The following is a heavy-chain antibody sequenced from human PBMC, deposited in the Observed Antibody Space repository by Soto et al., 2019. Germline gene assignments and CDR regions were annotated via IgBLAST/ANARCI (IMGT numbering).Heavy chain of an antibody. CDR1: GFTFRSYA. D-gene: IGHD1-26*01. Sequence: EVQLLESGGGLVQPGGSLRLSCEASGFTFRSYAMTWVRQAPGKGLEWVSVVTYNGDNTYYADSVKGRFTISRDNSKEKFDLQMNSLTAEVTAVYYCARYLRGPTVFYFDLWGPGVLVTVSS. J-gene: IGHJ4*02. V-gene: IGHV3-23*01. CDR3: ARYLRGPTVFYFDL. CDR2: VTYNGDNT.